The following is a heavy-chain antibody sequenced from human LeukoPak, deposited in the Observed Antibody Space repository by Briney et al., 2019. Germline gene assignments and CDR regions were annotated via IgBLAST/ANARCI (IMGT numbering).Heavy chain of an antibody. Sequence: SVKVSCKASGYTFTGYYLHWVRQAPGQGLEWMGGIIPIFGTANYAQKFQGRVTITADESTSTAYMELSSLRSEDTAVYYCASPEDYYYARPANYYYYYGMDVWGQGTTVTVSS. J-gene: IGHJ6*02. D-gene: IGHD3-10*01. CDR1: GYTFTGYY. CDR3: ASPEDYYYARPANYYYYYGMDV. CDR2: IIPIFGTA. V-gene: IGHV1-69*13.